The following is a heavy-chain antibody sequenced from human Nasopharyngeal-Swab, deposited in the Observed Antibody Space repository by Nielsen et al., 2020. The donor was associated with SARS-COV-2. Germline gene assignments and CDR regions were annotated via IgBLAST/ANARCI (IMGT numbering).Heavy chain of an antibody. CDR1: GGSISSGDYY. J-gene: IGHJ4*02. CDR2: IYHSGAT. D-gene: IGHD2-2*01. Sequence: SETLSLTCTVSGGSISSGDYYWSWIRQPPGKGLEWVGYIYHSGATYYNPSLKSRVTISLDTSKNQFSLKLNSVTAADTAVYYCASHIVVVPAAIDHWGQGTLVTVSS. V-gene: IGHV4-30-4*08. CDR3: ASHIVVVPAAIDH.